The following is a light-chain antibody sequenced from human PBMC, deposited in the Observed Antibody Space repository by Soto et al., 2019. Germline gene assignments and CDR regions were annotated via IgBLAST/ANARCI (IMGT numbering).Light chain of an antibody. CDR1: QSVSSN. J-gene: IGKJ2*01. CDR2: GAS. Sequence: EIVMTQSPATLSVSPGERATLSCRASQSVSSNLDWYQQKPGQAPRLLIYGASTRATGIPARFSGSGSGTEVTLTISSLQSEDFAVHYRQQYTNWPRFTFGQGTKLQIK. CDR3: QQYTNWPRFT. V-gene: IGKV3-15*01.